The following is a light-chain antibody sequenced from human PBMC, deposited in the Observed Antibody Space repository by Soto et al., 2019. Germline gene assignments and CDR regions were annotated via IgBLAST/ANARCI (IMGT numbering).Light chain of an antibody. CDR1: QTIAVY. CDR2: STS. V-gene: IGKV1-39*01. J-gene: IGKJ1*01. CDR3: QKSFSTTGT. Sequence: DIQMTQSPSPLSGSVGDIVTITCRASQTIAVYLNWYQQKPVKAPRLLIYSTSSLQSGVPYSFRGSGSGTDFNLTISSLQPEDFATYYCQKSFSTTGTCGQETKVDIK.